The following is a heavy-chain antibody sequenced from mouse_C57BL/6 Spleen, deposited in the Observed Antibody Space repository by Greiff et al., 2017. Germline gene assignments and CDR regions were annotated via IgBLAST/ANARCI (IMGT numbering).Heavy chain of an antibody. J-gene: IGHJ2*01. CDR3: ARVAEYYFDY. CDR1: GYTFTDYN. Sequence: EVKLQESGPELVKPGASVKMSCKASGYTFTDYNMHWVKQSHGKSLEWIGYINPNNGGTSYNQKFKGKATLTVNKSSSTAYMELRSLTSEDSAVYYCARVAEYYFDYWGQGTTLTVSS. D-gene: IGHD3-3*01. V-gene: IGHV1-22*01. CDR2: INPNNGGT.